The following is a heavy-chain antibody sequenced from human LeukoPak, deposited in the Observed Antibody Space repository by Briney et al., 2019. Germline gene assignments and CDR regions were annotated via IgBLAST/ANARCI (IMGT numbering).Heavy chain of an antibody. Sequence: GGSLRLSCAASGFTFRNHAMHWVRQAPGKGLEWVATISYDGSNKYYADSVKGRFTISRDNSNNTLYLQMNSLRAEDTAIYYCAKDPDCTSGVCYTFFDYWGQGTLVTVSS. CDR3: AKDPDCTSGVCYTFFDY. CDR1: GFTFRNHA. D-gene: IGHD2-8*01. CDR2: ISYDGSNK. J-gene: IGHJ4*02. V-gene: IGHV3-30*04.